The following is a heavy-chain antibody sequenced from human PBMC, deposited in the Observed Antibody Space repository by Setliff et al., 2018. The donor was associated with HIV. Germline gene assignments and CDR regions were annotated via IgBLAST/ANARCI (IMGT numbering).Heavy chain of an antibody. CDR1: GGTFSSYA. CDR2: IIPIFGTA. V-gene: IGHV1-69*13. CDR3: AREPGNSGYMEAYYFDY. J-gene: IGHJ4*02. Sequence: SVKVSCKASGGTFSSYAISWVRQAPGQGLEWMGGIIPIFGTANYAQKFQGRVTITADESTSTAYMELSSLRSEDTAVYCCAREPGNSGYMEAYYFDYWGQGTLVTVSS. D-gene: IGHD5-12*01.